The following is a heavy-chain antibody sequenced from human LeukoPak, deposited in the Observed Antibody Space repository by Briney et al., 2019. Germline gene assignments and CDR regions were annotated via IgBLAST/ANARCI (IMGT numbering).Heavy chain of an antibody. V-gene: IGHV3-48*01. D-gene: IGHD3-22*01. CDR3: ARDGGYYDSSGYDY. Sequence: GGSLRLSCAASGFIFSSYSTNWVRQAPGKGLEWVSYISSSSATIYYADSVKGRFTISRDNAKSSLYLQMNSLRAEDTAVYYCARDGGYYDSSGYDYWGQGTLVTVSS. CDR2: ISSSSATI. J-gene: IGHJ4*02. CDR1: GFIFSSYS.